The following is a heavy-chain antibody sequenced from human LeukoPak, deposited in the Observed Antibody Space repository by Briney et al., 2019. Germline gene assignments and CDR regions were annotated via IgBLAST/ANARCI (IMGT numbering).Heavy chain of an antibody. D-gene: IGHD1-26*01. Sequence: SETLSLTCTVSGYSISSDYYWGWIRQPPGKGLEWIGSIYHSGSTYYNPSLKSRVTISVDTSKNQFSLKLSSVTAADTAVYYCARVGSYYLYWFDPWGQGTLVTVSS. V-gene: IGHV4-38-2*02. CDR1: GYSISSDYY. J-gene: IGHJ5*02. CDR2: IYHSGST. CDR3: ARVGSYYLYWFDP.